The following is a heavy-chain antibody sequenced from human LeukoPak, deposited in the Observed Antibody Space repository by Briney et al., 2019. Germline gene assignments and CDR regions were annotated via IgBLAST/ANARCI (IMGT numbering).Heavy chain of an antibody. D-gene: IGHD1-26*01. CDR3: AADPGGATTFDY. CDR1: GFTFTSSA. J-gene: IGHJ4*02. Sequence: GASVKVSCKASGFTFTSSAMQWGRQARGQRLEWIGWIVVGSGNTNYAQKFQERVTITRDMSTSTAYMELSSLKSEDTAVYYCAADPGGATTFDYWGQGTLVTVSS. CDR2: IVVGSGNT. V-gene: IGHV1-58*02.